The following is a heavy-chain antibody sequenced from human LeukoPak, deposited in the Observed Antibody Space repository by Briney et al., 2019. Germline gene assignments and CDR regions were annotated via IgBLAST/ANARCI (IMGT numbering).Heavy chain of an antibody. J-gene: IGHJ5*01. Sequence: SETLSFTCTVSGGSINNYYWSWIRQPPGKGLEWIGSIFYSGSTNYDPSLKSRVIIPVDTSKNQFSLKLSSVTAADTAVYYCAREDYSGGNNWFDFWGQGTLVTVSS. D-gene: IGHD4-11*01. CDR3: AREDYSGGNNWFDF. CDR1: GGSINNYY. V-gene: IGHV4-59*01. CDR2: IFYSGST.